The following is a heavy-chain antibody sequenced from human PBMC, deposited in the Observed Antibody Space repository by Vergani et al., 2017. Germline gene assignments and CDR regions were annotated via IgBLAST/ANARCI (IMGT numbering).Heavy chain of an antibody. D-gene: IGHD6-13*01. CDR3: AKSAQQLGDYYYYYYGMDV. Sequence: EVQLLESGGGLVQPGGSLRLSCAASGFTFSSYAMSWVRQAPGKGLEWVSAISGSGGSTYYADSVKGRFTISRDNSKNTLYLQMNSLRAEDTAVYYCAKSAQQLGDYYYYYYGMDVWGQGTTVTVSS. V-gene: IGHV3-23*01. J-gene: IGHJ6*02. CDR1: GFTFSSYA. CDR2: ISGSGGST.